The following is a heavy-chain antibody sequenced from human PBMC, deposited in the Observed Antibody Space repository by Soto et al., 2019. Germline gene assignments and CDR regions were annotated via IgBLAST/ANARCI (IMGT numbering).Heavy chain of an antibody. V-gene: IGHV4-38-2*01. D-gene: IGHD6-25*01. CDR2: IFHTGST. CDR1: GYSISSGHS. CDR3: ATLPRLDGMDV. Sequence: SETLSLTCAVSGYSISSGHSWGWIRQPPGKGLEWIGSIFHTGSTYYNPSLKSRVTLSVDTSKSQFSLKLSSVTAADTAVYFCATLPRLDGMDVWGQGTTVTVSS. J-gene: IGHJ6*02.